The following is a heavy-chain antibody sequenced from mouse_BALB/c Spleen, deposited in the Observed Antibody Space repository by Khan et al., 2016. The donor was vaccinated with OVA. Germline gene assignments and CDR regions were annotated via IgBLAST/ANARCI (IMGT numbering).Heavy chain of an antibody. V-gene: IGHV5-6*01. J-gene: IGHJ3*01. CDR1: GFTFSSYS. Sequence: EVELVESGGDLVKPGGSLKLSCAASGFTFSSYSMSWVRQTPDKRLEWVASISSGGDYTYYTESVKGRFTIPRDNAKNTLYLQMIDLKSEDTAMYYCAYHLTGSFAYWGQGTLVTVSA. CDR2: ISSGGDYT. D-gene: IGHD4-1*01. CDR3: AYHLTGSFAY.